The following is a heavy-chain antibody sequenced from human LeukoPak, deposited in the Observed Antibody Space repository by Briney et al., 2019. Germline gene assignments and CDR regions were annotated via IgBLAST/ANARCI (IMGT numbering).Heavy chain of an antibody. CDR2: ISAYNGNT. CDR1: GYTFTSYG. J-gene: IGHJ4*02. V-gene: IGHV1-18*01. CDR3: ARDYYGDYSGDY. D-gene: IGHD4-17*01. Sequence: ASVKASCKASGYTFTSYGISWVRQAPGQGLEWMGWISAYNGNTNYAQKLQGRVTMTTDTSTSTAYMELRSLRSDDTAVYYCARDYYGDYSGDYWGQGTLVTVSS.